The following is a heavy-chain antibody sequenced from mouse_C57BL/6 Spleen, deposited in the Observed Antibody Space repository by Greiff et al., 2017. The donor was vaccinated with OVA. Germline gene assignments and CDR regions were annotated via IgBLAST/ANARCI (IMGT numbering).Heavy chain of an antibody. V-gene: IGHV1-53*01. CDR1: GYTFTSYW. CDR3: ARDLRQGYYFDY. CDR2: INPSNGGT. J-gene: IGHJ2*01. D-gene: IGHD2-12*01. Sequence: QVQLKQPGTELVKPGASVKLSCKASGYTFTSYWMHWVKQRPGQGLEWIGNINPSNGGTNYNEKFKSKATLTVDKSSSTAYMQLSSLTSEDSAVYYCARDLRQGYYFDYWGQGTTLTVSS.